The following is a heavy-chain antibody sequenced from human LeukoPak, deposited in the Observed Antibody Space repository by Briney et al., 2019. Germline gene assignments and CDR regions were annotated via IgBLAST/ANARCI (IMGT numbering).Heavy chain of an antibody. D-gene: IGHD2-15*01. CDR2: IYYSGST. CDR3: ARGRRGYCSGGSCYRGNWFDP. V-gene: IGHV4-39*07. J-gene: IGHJ5*02. Sequence: SETLSLTCAVSGGSISSSSYYWGWIRQPPGKGLEWIGSIYYSGSTNYNPSLKSRVTISVDTSKNQFSLKLSSVTAADTAVYYCARGRRGYCSGGSCYRGNWFDPWGQGTLVTVSS. CDR1: GGSISSSSYY.